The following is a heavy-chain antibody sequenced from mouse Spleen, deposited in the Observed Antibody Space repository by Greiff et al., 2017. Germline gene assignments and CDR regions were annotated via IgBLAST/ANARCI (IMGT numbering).Heavy chain of an antibody. D-gene: IGHD1-1*01. CDR2: IWSGGST. CDR1: GFSLTSYG. CDR3: AREDYYAYAMDY. J-gene: IGHJ4*01. V-gene: IGHV2-2*01. Sequence: QVQLQQSGPGLVQPSQSLSITCTVSGFSLTSYGVHWVRQSPGKGLEWLGVIWSGGSTDYNAAFISRLSISKDNSKSQVFFKMNSLQADDTAIYYCAREDYYAYAMDYWGQGTSVTVSS.